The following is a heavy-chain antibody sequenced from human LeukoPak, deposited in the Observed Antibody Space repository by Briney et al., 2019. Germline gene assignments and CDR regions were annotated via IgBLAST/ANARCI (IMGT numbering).Heavy chain of an antibody. D-gene: IGHD1-26*01. Sequence: ESGPALVKPTQTLTLTCTFSGFSLSTSGMCVSWIRQPPGKALEWLARIDWDDDKYYSTSLKTRLTISKDTSKNQVVLTMTDMDPVDTATYYCARQIVGATHFDYWGQGTLVTVSS. CDR3: ARQIVGATHFDY. CDR1: GFSLSTSGMC. V-gene: IGHV2-70*11. J-gene: IGHJ4*02. CDR2: IDWDDDK.